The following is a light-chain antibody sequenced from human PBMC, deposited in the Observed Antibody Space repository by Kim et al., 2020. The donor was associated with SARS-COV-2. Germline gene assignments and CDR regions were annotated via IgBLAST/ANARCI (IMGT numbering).Light chain of an antibody. CDR3: QENYSTPYT. CDR2: AAS. Sequence: DIQMTQSPSSLSASVGDRVTITCRASQSISSYLNWYQQKPGKAPKLLIYAASSLQSGIPSRFSGSGSGTDFTLTISSLQPEDFATYYCQENYSTPYTFGQETKLEI. J-gene: IGKJ2*01. V-gene: IGKV1-39*01. CDR1: QSISSY.